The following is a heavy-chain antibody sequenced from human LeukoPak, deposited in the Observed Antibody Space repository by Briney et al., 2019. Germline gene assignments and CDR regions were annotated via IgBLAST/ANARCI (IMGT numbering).Heavy chain of an antibody. CDR2: ISSSSSTI. CDR3: AKGEQLVPVY. Sequence: GGSLRLSCAASGFTFSSYSMNWVRQAPGKGLEWVSYISSSSSTIYYADSVKGRFTISRDNSKNSLYLQMNSLRTEDTALYYCAKGEQLVPVYWGQGTLVTVSS. V-gene: IGHV3-48*04. CDR1: GFTFSSYS. D-gene: IGHD6-13*01. J-gene: IGHJ4*02.